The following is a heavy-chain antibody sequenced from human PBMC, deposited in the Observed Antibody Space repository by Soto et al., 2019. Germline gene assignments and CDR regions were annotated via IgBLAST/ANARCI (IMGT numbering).Heavy chain of an antibody. D-gene: IGHD2-15*01. CDR3: ARVGRGYCSGGSCFIDY. J-gene: IGHJ4*02. V-gene: IGHV1-69*06. CDR2: IIPIVGTT. Sequence: SVKVSCKASGGTFSSYDISWVRQAPGQGLEWMGGIIPIVGTTNYAQKFQGRVTMTGGTSTSTVYMELSSLRSEDTAVYYCARVGRGYCSGGSCFIDYWGQGTLVTVSS. CDR1: GGTFSSYD.